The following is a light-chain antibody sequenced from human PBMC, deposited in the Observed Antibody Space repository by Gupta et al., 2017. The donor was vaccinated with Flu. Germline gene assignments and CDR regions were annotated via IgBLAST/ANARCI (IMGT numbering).Light chain of an antibody. CDR2: GAS. J-gene: IGKJ2*01. Sequence: EIVLTQSPGPLSLSPGERATLSCRASQSVSSSYLAWYQQKPGQAPRLLIYGASSRATGIPDRFSGSGSGTDFTLTISRLESEDFAVYYCQQYGSSLRYTFGQGTKLEIK. CDR1: QSVSSSY. V-gene: IGKV3-20*01. CDR3: QQYGSSLRYT.